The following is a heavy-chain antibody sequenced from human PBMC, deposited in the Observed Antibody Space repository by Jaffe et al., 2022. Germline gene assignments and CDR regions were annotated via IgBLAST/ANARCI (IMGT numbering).Heavy chain of an antibody. Sequence: EVQLVESGGGLVQPGRSLRLSCAASGFTFDDYAMHWVRQAPGKGLEWVSGISWNSGSIGYADSVKGRFTISRDNAKNSLYLQMNSLRAEDTALYYCAKTPGGLSGYSSGWGFDYWGQGTLVTVSS. CDR2: ISWNSGSI. J-gene: IGHJ4*02. V-gene: IGHV3-9*01. CDR1: GFTFDDYA. D-gene: IGHD6-19*01. CDR3: AKTPGGLSGYSSGWGFDY.